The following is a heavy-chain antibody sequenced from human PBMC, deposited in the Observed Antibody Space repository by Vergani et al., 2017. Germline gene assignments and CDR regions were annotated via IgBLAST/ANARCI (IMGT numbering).Heavy chain of an antibody. CDR2: IQFDGSNQ. J-gene: IGHJ4*02. D-gene: IGHD3-16*01. CDR3: AKHFRGWGIDY. V-gene: IGHV3-30*02. CDR1: GFTLSHYD. Sequence: QVQLVESGGGVVQRGGSLRLSCATSGFTLSHYDMQWIRQGPGKGLEFVAFIQFDGSNQYYADSVKGRFTLSRDFSKNTLYLQMNSLRTDDTATYYCAKHFRGWGIDYWGQGTQVIVSS.